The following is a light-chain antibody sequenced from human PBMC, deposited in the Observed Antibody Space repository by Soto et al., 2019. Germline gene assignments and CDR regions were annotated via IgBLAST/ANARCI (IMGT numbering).Light chain of an antibody. V-gene: IGKV3-20*01. CDR3: QQYGSSPWT. J-gene: IGKJ1*01. CDR1: QSVSSSY. CDR2: GAS. Sequence: EIVLTQSPGTLSLSPGERATLSCRASQSVSSSYLAWYQQKPGQAPRPLIYGASSRAIGIPHRFSGSGSGTDFTLTISRLEPEDFAVYYCQQYGSSPWTFGRGTKVEIK.